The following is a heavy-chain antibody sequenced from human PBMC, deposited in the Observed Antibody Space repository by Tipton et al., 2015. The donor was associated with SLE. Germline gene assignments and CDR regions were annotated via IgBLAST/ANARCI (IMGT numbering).Heavy chain of an antibody. D-gene: IGHD3-10*01. V-gene: IGHV4-34*01. CDR2: INHSGST. CDR3: ASLRTEYYYGSRADY. J-gene: IGHJ4*02. Sequence: TLSLTCAVYGGSFSGYYWSWIRQPPGKGLEWIGEINHSGSTNYNPSLKSRVTISVDTSKNQFSLKLSSVPAADAAVYYCASLRTEYYYGSRADYWGQGTLVTVSS. CDR1: GGSFSGYY.